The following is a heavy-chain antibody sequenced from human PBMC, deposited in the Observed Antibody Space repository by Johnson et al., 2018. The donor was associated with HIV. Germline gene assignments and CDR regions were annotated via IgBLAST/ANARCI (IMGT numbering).Heavy chain of an antibody. J-gene: IGHJ3*02. CDR1: GFSFSDHF. CDR3: VSREWELHAFDI. V-gene: IGHV3-72*01. Sequence: VQLVESGGGLVKPGGSLRLSCAASGFSFSDHFMDWVRQAPGKGLEWIGRIRNKANRYSTEYAASVKGRFTISRDDSKNSLYLQMNSLRAEDTAVYYCVSREWELHAFDIWGQGTMVTVSS. D-gene: IGHD1-26*01. CDR2: IRNKANRYST.